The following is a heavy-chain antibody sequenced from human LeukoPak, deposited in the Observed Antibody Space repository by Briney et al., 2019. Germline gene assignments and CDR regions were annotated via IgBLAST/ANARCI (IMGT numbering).Heavy chain of an antibody. Sequence: ASVKVSCKASGGTFSSYAISWVRQAPGQGLEWMGRINPNSGGTNYAQKFQGRVTMTRDTSISTAYMELSRLRSDDTAVYYCAREGDYYYDSSGYLHFGYWGQGTLVTVSS. CDR1: GGTFSSYA. D-gene: IGHD3-22*01. CDR2: INPNSGGT. CDR3: AREGDYYYDSSGYLHFGY. V-gene: IGHV1-2*06. J-gene: IGHJ4*02.